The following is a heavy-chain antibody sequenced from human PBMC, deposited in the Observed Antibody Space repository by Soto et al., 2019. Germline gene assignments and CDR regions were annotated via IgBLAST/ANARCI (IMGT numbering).Heavy chain of an antibody. CDR2: ISAYNGNT. V-gene: IGHV1-18*01. CDR3: ARFTPDDHSDIVAPISGYYFDY. D-gene: IGHD5-12*01. J-gene: IGHJ4*02. Sequence: ASVKVSCKASGYTFTSYGISWVRQAPGQGLEWMGWISAYNGNTNYAQKLQGRVTMTTDTSTSTAYMELRSLRSDDTAVYYCARFTPDDHSDIVAPISGYYFDYWGQGTLVTVSS. CDR1: GYTFTSYG.